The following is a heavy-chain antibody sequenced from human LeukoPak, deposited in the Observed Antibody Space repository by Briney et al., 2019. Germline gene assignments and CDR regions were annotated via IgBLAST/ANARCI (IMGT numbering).Heavy chain of an antibody. J-gene: IGHJ5*02. V-gene: IGHV1-2*02. CDR1: GYTFTGYY. CDR2: INPNSGGT. D-gene: IGHD6-19*01. CDR3: ARGGQYSSGWHNWFDP. Sequence: ASVKVSCKASGYTFTGYYMHWVRQAPGQGLEWMGWINPNSGGTNYAQKFQGRVTMTRDTSISTAYMELSRLRSDDTAVYYCARGGQYSSGWHNWFDPWGQGTLVTVSS.